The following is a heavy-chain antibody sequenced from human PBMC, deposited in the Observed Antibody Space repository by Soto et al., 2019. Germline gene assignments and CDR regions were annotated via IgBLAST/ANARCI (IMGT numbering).Heavy chain of an antibody. CDR2: ISYDGSNK. V-gene: IGHV3-30-3*01. Sequence: QVQLVESGGGVVQPGRSLRLSCAASGFTFSSYAMHWVRQAPGKGLEWVAVISYDGSNKYYADSVKGRFTISRDNSKNTLYLKRNSLRAEDTAVYYCAREGRRYYYYGMDVWGQGTTVTVSS. CDR3: AREGRRYYYYGMDV. J-gene: IGHJ6*02. CDR1: GFTFSSYA.